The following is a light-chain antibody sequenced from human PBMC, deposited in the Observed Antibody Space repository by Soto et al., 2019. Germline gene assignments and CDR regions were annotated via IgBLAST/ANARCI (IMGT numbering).Light chain of an antibody. CDR1: QSISSW. Sequence: DIQMTQSPSTLSASVGDRVTITCRASQSISSWLAWYQQKPGKAPKLLIYDVSNLESGVPSRFSGSGSGTEFTLTISSLQPDDFATYYCQQYNSYSPWTFGQGTNGDIK. V-gene: IGKV1-5*01. CDR3: QQYNSYSPWT. CDR2: DVS. J-gene: IGKJ1*01.